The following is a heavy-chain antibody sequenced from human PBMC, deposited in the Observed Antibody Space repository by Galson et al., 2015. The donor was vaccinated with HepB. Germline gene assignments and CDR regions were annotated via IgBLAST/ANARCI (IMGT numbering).Heavy chain of an antibody. Sequence: SLRLSCAASGFTFSSYSMNWVRQAPGKGLEWVSSISSSSSYIYYADSVKGRFTISRDNAKNSLYLQMNSLRAEDTAVYYCARDADSSGWYYFDYWGQGTLVTVSS. V-gene: IGHV3-21*01. CDR1: GFTFSSYS. D-gene: IGHD6-19*01. J-gene: IGHJ4*02. CDR3: ARDADSSGWYYFDY. CDR2: ISSSSSYI.